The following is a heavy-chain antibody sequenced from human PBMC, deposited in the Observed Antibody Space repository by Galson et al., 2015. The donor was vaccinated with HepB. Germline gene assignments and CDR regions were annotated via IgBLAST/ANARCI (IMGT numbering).Heavy chain of an antibody. J-gene: IGHJ4*02. Sequence: SLRLSCAASGFTFSSSAMSWVRQAPGKGLEWVSVISGSGGSTHYADSVKGRFTISRDNSMNTLYLQVNSLRAEDTAVYYCARGSSGYHYFDDWGQGTLVTVSS. CDR3: ARGSSGYHYFDD. CDR1: GFTFSSSA. CDR2: ISGSGGST. D-gene: IGHD3-22*01. V-gene: IGHV3-23*01.